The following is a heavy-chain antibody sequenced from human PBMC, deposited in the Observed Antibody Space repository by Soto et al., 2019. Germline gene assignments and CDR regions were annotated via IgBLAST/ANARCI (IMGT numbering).Heavy chain of an antibody. CDR2: IYYSGST. V-gene: IGHV4-30-4*01. CDR1: GGSISSGDYY. Sequence: SETLSLTCTVSGGSISSGDYYWSWIRQPPGKGLEWIGYIYYSGSTYYNPSLKSRVTISVYTSKNQFSLRLSSVTAADTAVYYCARVPKYSGSYYGIYWGQGTLVTVS. J-gene: IGHJ4*02. D-gene: IGHD1-26*01. CDR3: ARVPKYSGSYYGIY.